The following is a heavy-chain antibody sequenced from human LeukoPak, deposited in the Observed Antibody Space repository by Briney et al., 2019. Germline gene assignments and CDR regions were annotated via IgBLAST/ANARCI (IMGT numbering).Heavy chain of an antibody. D-gene: IGHD5-24*01. CDR3: AKDRGGVDGYHRALDY. CDR2: ISGSGGST. V-gene: IGHV3-23*01. Sequence: PGGSLRLSCAASGFTFSSYSMSWVRQAPGKGLEWVSAISGSGGSTYYADSVKGRFTISRDNSKNTLYLQMNSLRAEDTAVYYCAKDRGGVDGYHRALDYWSQGTLVTVSS. J-gene: IGHJ4*02. CDR1: GFTFSSYS.